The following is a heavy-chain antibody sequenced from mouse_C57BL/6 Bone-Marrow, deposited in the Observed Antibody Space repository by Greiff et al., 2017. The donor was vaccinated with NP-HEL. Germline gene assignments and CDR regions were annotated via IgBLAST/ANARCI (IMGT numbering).Heavy chain of an antibody. CDR1: GYTFTSYW. Sequence: QVQLQQPGAELVMPGASVQLSCKASGYTFTSYWMHWVKQRPGQGLEWIGEIDPSDSYTNYNQKFKGKSTLTVDKSSSTAYMQLSSLTSEDSAVYYCARGSITTVVATGFDYWGQGTTLTVSS. CDR3: ARGSITTVVATGFDY. D-gene: IGHD1-1*01. V-gene: IGHV1-69*01. CDR2: IDPSDSYT. J-gene: IGHJ2*01.